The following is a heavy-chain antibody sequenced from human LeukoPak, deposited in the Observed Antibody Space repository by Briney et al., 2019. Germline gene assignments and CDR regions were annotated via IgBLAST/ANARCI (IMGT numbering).Heavy chain of an antibody. CDR2: LSYTGGT. CDR3: AIIAASGARTAGY. D-gene: IGHD6-13*01. CDR1: GRSITSDDYY. V-gene: IGHV4-30-4*01. Sequence: PSETLSLTCTVSGRSITSDDYYWTWIRQPPGKGLEWIGYLSYTGGTHYSPSLKSRVTISVDTTKNQFSLNLTSVTAADTAVFFCAIIAASGARTAGYWGQGTLVTVSS. J-gene: IGHJ4*02.